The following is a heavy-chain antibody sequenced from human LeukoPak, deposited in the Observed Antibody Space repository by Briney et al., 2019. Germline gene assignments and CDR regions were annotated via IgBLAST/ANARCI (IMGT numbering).Heavy chain of an antibody. D-gene: IGHD2-2*01. V-gene: IGHV3-30*02. CDR1: GFTLSSYG. CDR3: AKDSSTSCHD. Sequence: PLGSLRLSCAAPGFTLSSYGMHWVRQAPGKGLEWVAIIRPDERNKYYADSVKGRFIISRDNSKNTLYLQMSSLRAEDTAVYYCAKDSSTSCHDWGQGTLVTVSS. CDR2: IRPDERNK. J-gene: IGHJ4*02.